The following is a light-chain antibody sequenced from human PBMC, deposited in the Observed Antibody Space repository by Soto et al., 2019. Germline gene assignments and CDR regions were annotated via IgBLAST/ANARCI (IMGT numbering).Light chain of an antibody. J-gene: IGLJ1*01. V-gene: IGLV2-11*01. CDR3: QSYDYSLSAHYV. CDR2: DVN. Sequence: QSALTQPRSVSGSPGQSVTISCTGTSSDVGGYDYVSWYQQYPGKAPKLLIFDVNQRPSGVPDRFSGSKSGNTASLTISGLQAEDEADYYCQSYDYSLSAHYVFGAGTKVTVL. CDR1: SSDVGGYDY.